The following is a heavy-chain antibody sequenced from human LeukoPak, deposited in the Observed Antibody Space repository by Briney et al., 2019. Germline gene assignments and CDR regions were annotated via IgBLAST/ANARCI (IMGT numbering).Heavy chain of an antibody. CDR1: GFTFSGSA. CDR2: HHKKEKGYAT. CDR3: TRDGGTYNWFDP. D-gene: IGHD1-26*01. Sequence: PGGSLRLFCAASGFTFSGSAIHWVRQSSGKGLEWGGEHHKKEKGYATATPYAASVKGRFTISRDDSINTAYLQMKSLKTEDTALYYCTRDGGTYNWFDPWGQGTLVTVSS. V-gene: IGHV3-73*01. J-gene: IGHJ5*02.